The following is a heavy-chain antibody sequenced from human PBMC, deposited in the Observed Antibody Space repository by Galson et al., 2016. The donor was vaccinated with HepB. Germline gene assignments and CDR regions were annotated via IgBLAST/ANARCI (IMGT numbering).Heavy chain of an antibody. CDR1: GFTFSTYA. CDR3: AKDHWGGCGPDAFHI. J-gene: IGHJ3*02. Sequence: SLRLSCAASGFTFSTYAMSWVRQAPGKGLEWVSAISGNAYATYYADSVKGRFTISRDNSNNMVWLQMNSLRAADTAVYYCAKDHWGGCGPDAFHIWGQGTLVTVSS. V-gene: IGHV3-23*01. CDR2: ISGNAYAT. D-gene: IGHD2-21*01.